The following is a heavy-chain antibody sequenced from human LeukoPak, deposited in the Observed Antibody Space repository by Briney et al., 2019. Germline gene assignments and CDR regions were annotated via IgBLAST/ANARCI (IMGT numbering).Heavy chain of an antibody. J-gene: IGHJ4*02. CDR2: IWYDGSNK. V-gene: IGHV3-33*01. Sequence: GRSLRLSCAASGFTFSSYGMHWVRQAPGKGLEWVAVIWYDGSNKYYADSVKGRFTISRDNSKNTLYLQMSSLRAEDTAVYYCARGPSVVPAAITYWGQGTLVTVSS. CDR1: GFTFSSYG. CDR3: ARGPSVVPAAITY. D-gene: IGHD2-2*02.